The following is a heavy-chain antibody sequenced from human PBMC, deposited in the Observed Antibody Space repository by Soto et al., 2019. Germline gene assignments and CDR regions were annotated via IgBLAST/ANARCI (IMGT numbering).Heavy chain of an antibody. V-gene: IGHV1-69*01. Sequence: QVQLVQSGAEVKKPGSSVKVSCRASGGSFRNYVMSWVRQAPGQGLEWMGGIIPVFETRTYAQKFQGRVTNTGDDSTISVPMEMRNLNSEDTAVFFSWFPSHSISYSRFHFWGKETLVTFSS. CDR1: GGSFRNYV. CDR3: WFPSHSISYSRFHF. J-gene: IGHJ4*02. D-gene: IGHD2-21*01. CDR2: IIPVFETR.